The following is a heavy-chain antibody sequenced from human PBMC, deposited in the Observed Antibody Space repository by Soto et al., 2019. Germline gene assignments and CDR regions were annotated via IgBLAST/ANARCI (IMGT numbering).Heavy chain of an antibody. D-gene: IGHD1-26*01. CDR3: AKDPSSVRYYFDY. J-gene: IGHJ4*02. CDR2: ISGSGGST. V-gene: IGHV3-23*01. CDR1: GFTFSSYA. Sequence: EVQLLESGGGLVQPGGSLRLSCAASGFTFSSYAMSWVRQAPGKGLEWVSAISGSGGSTYYADSVKGRFTISRDTSKNTLYLQMNSLRAEDTAVYYCAKDPSSVRYYFDYWGQGTLVTVSS.